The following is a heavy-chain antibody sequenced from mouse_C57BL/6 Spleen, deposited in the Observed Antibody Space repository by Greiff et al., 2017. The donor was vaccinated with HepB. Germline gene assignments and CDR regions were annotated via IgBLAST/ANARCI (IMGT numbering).Heavy chain of an antibody. J-gene: IGHJ3*01. V-gene: IGHV3-1*01. CDR3: ARDRNWDGFAY. CDR1: GYSITSGYD. D-gene: IGHD4-1*01. CDR2: ISYSGST. Sequence: DVQLQESGPGMVKPSQSLSLTCTVTGYSITSGYDWHWIRHFPGNKLEWMGYISYSGSTNYNPSLKSRISITHDTSKNHFFLKLNSVTTEDTATYYCARDRNWDGFAYWGQGTLVTVSA.